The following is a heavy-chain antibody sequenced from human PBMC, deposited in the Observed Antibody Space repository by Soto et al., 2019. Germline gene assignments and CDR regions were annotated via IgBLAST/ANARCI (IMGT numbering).Heavy chain of an antibody. Sequence: QVQLVQSGAEVKKPGSSVKVSCKASGGTFSSYAISWVRQAPGQGLEWMGGIIPIFGTANYAQKFQGRVTITADEFTSTAYMVLSRLRSKDTAVYYCARDPDYGDHQTMNCFDPWGQGTMVTVSS. CDR2: IIPIFGTA. J-gene: IGHJ5*02. CDR1: GGTFSSYA. D-gene: IGHD4-17*01. V-gene: IGHV1-69*12. CDR3: ARDPDYGDHQTMNCFDP.